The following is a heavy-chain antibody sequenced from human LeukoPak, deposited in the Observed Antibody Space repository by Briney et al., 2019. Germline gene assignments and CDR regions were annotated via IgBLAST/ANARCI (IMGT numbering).Heavy chain of an antibody. D-gene: IGHD6-19*01. CDR3: AKDQTVAGTYDS. V-gene: IGHV3-23*01. J-gene: IGHJ4*02. CDR2: LSGRGDST. Sequence: GGSLRLSCVASGFSFNTNAMTWVRPAPGKGLEWVSTLSGRGDSTFYADSVKGRFTISRDKSENTLHLQMNSLRAEDTAIYYCAKDQTVAGTYDSWGRGTLVIVSS. CDR1: GFSFNTNA.